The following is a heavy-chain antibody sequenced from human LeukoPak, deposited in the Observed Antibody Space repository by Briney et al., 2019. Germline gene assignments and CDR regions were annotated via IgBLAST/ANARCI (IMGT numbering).Heavy chain of an antibody. V-gene: IGHV3-9*01. D-gene: IGHD4-23*01. CDR3: ARDPGGGNSGAY. CDR2: ISWNSGSI. CDR1: GFTFDDYA. Sequence: PGRSLRLSCAASGFTFDDYAMHWVRQAPGKGLEWVSGISWNSGSIGYADSVKGRFTISRDNAKNSLYLQMNSLRAEDTAVYYCARDPGGGNSGAYWGQGTLVTVSS. J-gene: IGHJ4*02.